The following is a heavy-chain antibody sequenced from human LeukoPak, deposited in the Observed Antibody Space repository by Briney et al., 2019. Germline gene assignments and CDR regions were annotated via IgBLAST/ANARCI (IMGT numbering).Heavy chain of an antibody. J-gene: IGHJ3*02. CDR1: GGSFSGYY. CDR3: ARASYNWATKRAFDI. D-gene: IGHD1-20*01. V-gene: IGHV4-34*01. CDR2: INHSGST. Sequence: PSETLSLTCAVYGGSFSGYYWSWIRQPPGKGPEWIGEINHSGSTYYNPSLKSRVTISVDTSKNQFSLKLSSVTAADTAVYYCARASYNWATKRAFDIWGQGTMVTVSS.